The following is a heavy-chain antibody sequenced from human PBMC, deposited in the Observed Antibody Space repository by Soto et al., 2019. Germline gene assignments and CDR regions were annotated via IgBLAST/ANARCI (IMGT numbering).Heavy chain of an antibody. CDR2: IYHTGTT. CDR1: GGSISTSDYS. J-gene: IGHJ6*02. D-gene: IGHD3-3*01. CDR3: VRERTIFGVAPGGGVDV. V-gene: IGHV4-30-2*01. Sequence: QLQLRESGSGLVKSSQTLSLTCAVSGGSISTSDYSWSWIHQPPGRGLEWLGSIYHTGTTHYIPSLKNRLTMSLDKSKNQFSLDLTSVTAADTALYYCVRERTIFGVAPGGGVDVWGQGTTVTVSS.